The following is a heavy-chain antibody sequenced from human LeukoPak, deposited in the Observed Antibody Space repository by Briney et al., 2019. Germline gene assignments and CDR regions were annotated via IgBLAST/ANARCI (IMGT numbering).Heavy chain of an antibody. J-gene: IGHJ3*02. CDR1: GFTFSSCA. CDR2: ISGSGGST. V-gene: IGHV3-23*01. D-gene: IGHD5-24*01. Sequence: GGSLRLSCAASGFTFSSCAMSWVRQAPGKGLEWVSAISGSGGSTYYADSVKGRFTISRDNSKNTLYLQMNSLRAEDTAVYYCAKVSRDGDAFDIWGQGTMVTVSS. CDR3: AKVSRDGDAFDI.